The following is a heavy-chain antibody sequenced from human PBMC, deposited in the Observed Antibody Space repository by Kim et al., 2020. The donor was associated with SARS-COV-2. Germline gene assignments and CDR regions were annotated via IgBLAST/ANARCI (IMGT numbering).Heavy chain of an antibody. D-gene: IGHD6-19*01. CDR1: GYTFTSNH. V-gene: IGHV1-46*01. CDR2: ITPIDGNI. CDR3: ARDLSGGWSSDF. J-gene: IGHJ4*02. Sequence: ASVKVSCKASGYTFTSNHMHWMRQAPGQGLEWMGMITPIDGNIRYAQKLQGRVTMTRDTSTSTFYMDLSSLRSEDTAIYYCARDLSGGWSSDFWGQGTLVTVSS.